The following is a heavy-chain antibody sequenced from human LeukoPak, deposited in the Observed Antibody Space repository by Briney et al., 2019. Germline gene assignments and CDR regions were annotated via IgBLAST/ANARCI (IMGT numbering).Heavy chain of an antibody. CDR1: GFSFSNYA. J-gene: IGHJ6*02. D-gene: IGHD3-10*01. V-gene: IGHV3-23*01. Sequence: PGGSLRLSCAASGFSFSNYAMSWVRQAPGGGLDWVSTISDSGRDAYYADSVKGRFTISRDNSKNTLYLQMTSLRVEDTATYYCAKVPYSDYGSGRPPFMDVWGQGTTVAVSS. CDR2: ISDSGRDA. CDR3: AKVPYSDYGSGRPPFMDV.